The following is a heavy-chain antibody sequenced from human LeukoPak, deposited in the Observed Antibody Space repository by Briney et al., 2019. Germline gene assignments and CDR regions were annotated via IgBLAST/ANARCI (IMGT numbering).Heavy chain of an antibody. V-gene: IGHV5-51*01. Sequence: GESLKISRKGSGYSFTSYWIGWVRQMPGKGLEWMGIIYPGDSDTRYSPSFQGQVTISADKSISTAYLQWSSLKASDTAMYYCARPYDSSSWYLDYWGQGTLVTVSS. J-gene: IGHJ4*02. CDR3: ARPYDSSSWYLDY. D-gene: IGHD6-13*01. CDR1: GYSFTSYW. CDR2: IYPGDSDT.